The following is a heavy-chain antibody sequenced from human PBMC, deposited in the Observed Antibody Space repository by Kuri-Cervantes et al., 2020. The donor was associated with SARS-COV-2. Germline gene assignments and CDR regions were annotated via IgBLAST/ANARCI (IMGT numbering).Heavy chain of an antibody. Sequence: SETLSLTCAFYGESFSGYYWNWIRQSPGKGLEWIGEVNHRGSTNYNPSLKSRVTMSVDTSKNQFSLKLSSVTAADTAVYYCASLDCTNGVCYQAGWGQGTLVTVSS. CDR1: GESFSGYY. CDR2: VNHRGST. J-gene: IGHJ4*02. V-gene: IGHV4-34*01. CDR3: ASLDCTNGVCYQAG. D-gene: IGHD2-8*01.